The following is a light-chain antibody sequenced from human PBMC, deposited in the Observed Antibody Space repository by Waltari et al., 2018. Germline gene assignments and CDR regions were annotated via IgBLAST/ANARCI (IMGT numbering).Light chain of an antibody. Sequence: QSALTQPASVSGSPGQSITISCTGPRSDLGSYHLVSWFQQHPDKAPKLLIYEVSKRPSEVSNRFSGSASGNTAYLTISGLQAEDEADYYCCSSPESSTSWVFGGGTKLTVL. CDR2: EVS. V-gene: IGLV2-23*02. J-gene: IGLJ3*02. CDR3: CSSPESSTSWV. CDR1: RSDLGSYHL.